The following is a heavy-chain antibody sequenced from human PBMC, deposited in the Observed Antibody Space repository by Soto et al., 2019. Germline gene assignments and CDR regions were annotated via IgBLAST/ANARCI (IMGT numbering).Heavy chain of an antibody. CDR3: ARDTIAVAGTYDY. D-gene: IGHD6-19*01. V-gene: IGHV3-21*01. CDR2: ISSSSSYI. Sequence: PGGSLILSCASSGFTFSSYIMNLVRQAPGKGLEWVSSISSSSSYIYYADSVKGRFTISRDNAKNSLYLQMNSLRAEDTAVYYCARDTIAVAGTYDYWGQGTLVTVSS. CDR1: GFTFSSYI. J-gene: IGHJ4*02.